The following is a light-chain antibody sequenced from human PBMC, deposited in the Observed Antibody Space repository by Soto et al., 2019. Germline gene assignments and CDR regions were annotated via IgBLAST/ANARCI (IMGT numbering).Light chain of an antibody. CDR3: QQYYSSPWT. CDR1: QSVLYSSNNMNY. J-gene: IGKJ1*01. CDR2: WAS. V-gene: IGKV4-1*01. Sequence: DVVLTQSPDSLAVSLGERATINCKSSQSVLYSSNNMNYLAWYQQKAGQPPKLLIYWASTRESGVPDRFGGSGSGTAFTLTISSLQAEDVAVYYCQQYYSSPWTFGQGTKVEIK.